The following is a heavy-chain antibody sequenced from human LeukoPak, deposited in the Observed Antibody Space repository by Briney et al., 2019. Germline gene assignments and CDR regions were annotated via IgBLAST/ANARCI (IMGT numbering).Heavy chain of an antibody. D-gene: IGHD2-8*02. V-gene: IGHV3-23*01. J-gene: IGHJ4*02. CDR2: TVGGRPDT. CDR1: GFTFSSYA. CDR3: TKAPVRSCTGTFCYPFDY. Sequence: GGSLRLSCAASGFTFSSYAMSWVRQTPGKGLEWVSATVGGRPDTYHADSVRGRFTVSRDNSMNTLYLQMNSLRVEDTAVYYCTKAPVRSCTGTFCYPFDYWGQGILVTVSS.